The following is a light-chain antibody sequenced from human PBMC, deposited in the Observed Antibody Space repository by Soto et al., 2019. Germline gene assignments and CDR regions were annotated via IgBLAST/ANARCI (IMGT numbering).Light chain of an antibody. CDR2: DVS. V-gene: IGLV2-14*03. Sequence: QSVLTQPASVSGSPEQSITISCTGTSSDVGGYNFVSWYQQHPGKAPKLIIYDVSYRPSGVSNRVSGAKSANTASLTISGLQAEDEDDYYCSSKTSSSALVVFGGGTKLTVL. CDR3: SSKTSSSALVV. J-gene: IGLJ3*02. CDR1: SSDVGGYNF.